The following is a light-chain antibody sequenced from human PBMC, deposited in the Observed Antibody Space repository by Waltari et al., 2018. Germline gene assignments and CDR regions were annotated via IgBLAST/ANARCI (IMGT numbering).Light chain of an antibody. CDR2: WGS. CDR3: MQALQTPFT. V-gene: IGKV2-28*01. CDR1: QSLLHSNGYNY. J-gene: IGKJ3*01. Sequence: DIVMTQSPLSLPVTPGEPASISCRSSQSLLHSNGYNYLDWYLQKPGQSPQLLIYWGSNRAFGVPDRFSGSGSGTDFTLKISRVEAEDVGVYYCMQALQTPFTFGPGTKVDIK.